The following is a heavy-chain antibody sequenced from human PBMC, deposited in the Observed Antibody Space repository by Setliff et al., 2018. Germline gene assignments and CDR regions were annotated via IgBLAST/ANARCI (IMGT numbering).Heavy chain of an antibody. CDR2: ISPSGST. CDR3: ARSPSSGAYWNPRPFYSDY. V-gene: IGHV4-4*08. D-gene: IGHD1-26*01. Sequence: SETLSLTCTVSRGSISSSYWSWIRLPPGKGLEWIGHISPSGSTTYNPSVKSRVTISLDTSKNHFSLKLDSVTAADTALYYCARSPSSGAYWNPRPFYSDYWARGTLVTVSS. CDR1: RGSISSSY. J-gene: IGHJ4*02.